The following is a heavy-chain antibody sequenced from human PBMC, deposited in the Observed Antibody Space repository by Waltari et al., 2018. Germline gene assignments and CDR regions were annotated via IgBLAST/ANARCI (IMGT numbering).Heavy chain of an antibody. J-gene: IGHJ6*03. D-gene: IGHD3-10*01. CDR2: IYPGATP. V-gene: IGHV4-4*07. CDR1: GGSIISYY. Sequence: QVQLQESGPGLVKPSETLSLTCTVSGGSIISYYWSWIRQSAGKGLGWIGRIYPGATPDYNPSLQTRIMMSVDTSQNQFSLKLSSGTAADTAVYYCARIYGSGTFIYMDVWGKGTTVTVSS. CDR3: ARIYGSGTFIYMDV.